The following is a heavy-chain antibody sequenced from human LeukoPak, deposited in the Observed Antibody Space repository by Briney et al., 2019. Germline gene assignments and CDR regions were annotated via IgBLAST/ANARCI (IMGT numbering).Heavy chain of an antibody. CDR1: GFTFRNYW. V-gene: IGHV3-74*03. Sequence: GGSLRLSCRASGFTFRNYWVHWVRQAPGKGRVWDSRSNNDGSTTTYEGSVNGRFTLFRDHAKNTLYLQMNSLRAEDTAVYYCERSLIGSDAYWGQGSMATVSS. CDR2: SNNDGSTT. D-gene: IGHD2-2*03. J-gene: IGHJ4*02. CDR3: ERSLIGSDAY.